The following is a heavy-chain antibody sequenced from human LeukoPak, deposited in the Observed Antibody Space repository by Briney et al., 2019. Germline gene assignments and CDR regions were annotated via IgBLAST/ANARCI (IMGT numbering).Heavy chain of an antibody. V-gene: IGHV3-23*01. Sequence: GGSLRLSCAASGFTFSSYAMSWLRQAPGKGLEGFSAISGSGGSTYYADSVKGRFTISRDNSKNTLYLQMNSLRAEDTAVYYCAKDQTTVTTLDWFDPWGQGTLVTVSS. J-gene: IGHJ5*02. CDR3: AKDQTTVTTLDWFDP. CDR1: GFTFSSYA. CDR2: ISGSGGST. D-gene: IGHD4-17*01.